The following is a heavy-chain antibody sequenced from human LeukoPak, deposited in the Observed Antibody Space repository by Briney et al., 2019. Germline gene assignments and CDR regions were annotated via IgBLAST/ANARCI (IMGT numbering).Heavy chain of an antibody. J-gene: IGHJ6*02. CDR2: ISSSGSTI. V-gene: IGHV3-11*01. D-gene: IGHD2-2*01. CDR3: ARDAYCSSTSCFTYYYYGMDV. Sequence: GGSLRLSCAASGFTLSDYYMSWIRQAPGKGLEWVSYISSSGSTIYYADSVKGRFTISRDNAKNSLYLQMNSLRAEDTAVYYCARDAYCSSTSCFTYYYYGMDVWGQGTTVTVSS. CDR1: GFTLSDYY.